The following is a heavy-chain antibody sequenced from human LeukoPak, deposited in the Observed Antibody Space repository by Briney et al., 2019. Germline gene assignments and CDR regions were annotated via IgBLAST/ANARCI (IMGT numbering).Heavy chain of an antibody. CDR3: ARDTTYYGSGSYYPDAFDI. Sequence: GGSLRLSCAASGFTFSSYWMSWVRQAPGKGLEWVANIKQDGSEKYYVDSVKGRFTISRDNAKNSLYLQMNSLRAEDTTVYYCARDTTYYGSGSYYPDAFDIWGQGTMVTVSS. D-gene: IGHD3-10*01. CDR1: GFTFSSYW. J-gene: IGHJ3*02. V-gene: IGHV3-7*03. CDR2: IKQDGSEK.